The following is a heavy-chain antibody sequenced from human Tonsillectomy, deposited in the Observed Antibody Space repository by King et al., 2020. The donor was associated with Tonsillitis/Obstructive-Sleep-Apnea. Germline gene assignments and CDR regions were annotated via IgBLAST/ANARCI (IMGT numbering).Heavy chain of an antibody. Sequence: QLVQSGPEAKKPGESLKISCKASGYSFTNFWIAWVRQMPGKGLEWVAIIYPGDSDARYSPSFQGHVTISADKSISTAYLQWNSLKASDTGMYYCARGTWLQLASDWGLGTLVTVSS. J-gene: IGHJ4*02. D-gene: IGHD5-24*01. V-gene: IGHV5-51*03. CDR2: IYPGDSDA. CDR3: ARGTWLQLASD. CDR1: GYSFTNFW.